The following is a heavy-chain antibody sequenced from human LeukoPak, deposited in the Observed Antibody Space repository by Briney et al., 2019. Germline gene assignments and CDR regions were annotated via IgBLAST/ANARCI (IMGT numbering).Heavy chain of an antibody. V-gene: IGHV3-74*01. CDR1: GFTFSSYW. CDR3: AKGSKEVLFTRDHYMDV. CDR2: INSDGSST. J-gene: IGHJ6*03. D-gene: IGHD3-3*01. Sequence: GGSLRLSCAASGFTFSSYWMHWVRQAPGKGLVWVSRINSDGSSTSYADSVKGRFTISRDNSKNKLYLQMNSLRAEDTAVYYCAKGSKEVLFTRDHYMDVWGKGTTVTISS.